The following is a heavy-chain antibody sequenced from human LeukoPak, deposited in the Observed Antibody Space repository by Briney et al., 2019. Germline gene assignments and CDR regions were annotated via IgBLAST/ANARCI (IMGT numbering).Heavy chain of an antibody. Sequence: SETLSLTCTVSGGSISNYYWSWIRQPPGKGLEWIGYIYYSGSTYYNPSLKSRLTISVDTSKNQFSLRLSSVTAADTAVYYCARHSSDFWSGYYTNYYGVDVWGRGTTVTVSS. CDR1: GGSISNYY. CDR2: IYYSGST. V-gene: IGHV4-59*08. CDR3: ARHSSDFWSGYYTNYYGVDV. J-gene: IGHJ6*02. D-gene: IGHD3-3*01.